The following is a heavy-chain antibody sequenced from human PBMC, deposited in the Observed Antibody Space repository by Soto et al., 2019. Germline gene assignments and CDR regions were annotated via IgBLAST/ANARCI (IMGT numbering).Heavy chain of an antibody. CDR1: GFTFSSYA. CDR3: AKDKIVTMIVDYYGMDV. D-gene: IGHD3-22*01. J-gene: IGHJ6*02. V-gene: IGHV3-23*01. CDR2: ISGSGGST. Sequence: GGSLRLSCAASGFTFSSYAMSWVRQAPGKGLEWVSAISGSGGSTYYADSVKGRFTISRDNSKNTLYLQMNSLRAEDTAVYYCAKDKIVTMIVDYYGMDVWGQGTTVTVSS.